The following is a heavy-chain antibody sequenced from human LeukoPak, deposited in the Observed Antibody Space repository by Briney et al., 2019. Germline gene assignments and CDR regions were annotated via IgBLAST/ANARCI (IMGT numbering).Heavy chain of an antibody. D-gene: IGHD1-26*01. CDR3: AKDRGEISGSYRVSVYYFDY. CDR1: GFTFSSYA. Sequence: PGGSLRLSCAASGFTFSSYAMSWVRQAPGKGLEWVSAISGSGGSTYYADSVKGRFTISRDNSKNTLYLRMNSLRAEDTAVYYCAKDRGEISGSYRVSVYYFDYWGQGTLVTVSS. V-gene: IGHV3-23*01. J-gene: IGHJ4*02. CDR2: ISGSGGST.